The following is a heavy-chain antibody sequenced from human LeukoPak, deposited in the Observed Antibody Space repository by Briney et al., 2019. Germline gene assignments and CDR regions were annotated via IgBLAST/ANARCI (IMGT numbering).Heavy chain of an antibody. CDR2: INPSSGGT. CDR3: ISEGY. V-gene: IGHV1-2*02. J-gene: IGHJ4*02. CDR1: GGTFSSYA. Sequence: ASVKVSCKASGGTFSSYAISWVRQAPGQGLEWMGWINPSSGGTNYAQKFQDRVTMTRDTSINTAYMELSSLRSDDDTAVYYCISEGYWGQGSLVTVSS.